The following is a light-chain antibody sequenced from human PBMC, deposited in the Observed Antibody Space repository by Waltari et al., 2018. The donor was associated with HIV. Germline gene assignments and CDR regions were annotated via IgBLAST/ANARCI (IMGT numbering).Light chain of an antibody. CDR2: EVS. V-gene: IGLV2-14*01. J-gene: IGLJ2*01. Sequence: QSALTQPASVPGCPGQPITISCTGTSSDVGAYNYVSWYQQHPGKAPHLIIYEVSERPSGVPDRFSGSKSGTSASLSITGLQSEVEADYYCSAWDDSLNGVVFGGGTKVTVL. CDR3: SAWDDSLNGVV. CDR1: SSDVGAYNY.